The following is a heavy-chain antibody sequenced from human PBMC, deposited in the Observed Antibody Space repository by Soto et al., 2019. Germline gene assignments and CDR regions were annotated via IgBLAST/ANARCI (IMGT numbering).Heavy chain of an antibody. CDR1: GFTSSSYS. Sequence: GGSLRLSCAACGFTSSSYSMNWVRQAPGKGLEWVSYISSSSSTIYYADSVKGRFTISRDNAKNSLYLQMNSLRDEDTAVYYCARESYVWGSYRYGFDYWGQGTLVTVSS. J-gene: IGHJ4*02. CDR3: ARESYVWGSYRYGFDY. CDR2: ISSSSSTI. V-gene: IGHV3-48*02. D-gene: IGHD3-16*02.